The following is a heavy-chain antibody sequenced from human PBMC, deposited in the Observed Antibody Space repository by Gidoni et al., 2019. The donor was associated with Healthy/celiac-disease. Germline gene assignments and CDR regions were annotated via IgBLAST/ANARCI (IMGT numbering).Heavy chain of an antibody. V-gene: IGHV1-3*01. CDR2: INAGNGNT. CDR3: ARDVLGYCSSTSCYTYYYYGMDV. Sequence: QVQLVQSGAEVKKPGASVKVSCKASGYTFTSYAMHWVRQAPGQRLEWMGWINAGNGNTKYSQKFQGRVTITRDTSASTAYMELSSLRSEDTAVYYCARDVLGYCSSTSCYTYYYYGMDVWGQGTTVTVSS. D-gene: IGHD2-2*02. CDR1: GYTFTSYA. J-gene: IGHJ6*02.